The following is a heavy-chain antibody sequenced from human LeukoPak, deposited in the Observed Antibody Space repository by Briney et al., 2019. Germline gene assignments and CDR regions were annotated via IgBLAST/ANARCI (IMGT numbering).Heavy chain of an antibody. Sequence: PGGSLRLSCAASGFTFRIHDMSWVRQAPGKGLEWVSGISGSGGSTFNADSVKGRFTVSRDNSKNTLFLLMNGLRVEDTATYYCVREGPRGLAFDVWGQGTMVTVSS. D-gene: IGHD3/OR15-3a*01. CDR2: ISGSGGST. V-gene: IGHV3-23*01. CDR1: GFTFRIHD. J-gene: IGHJ3*01. CDR3: VREGPRGLAFDV.